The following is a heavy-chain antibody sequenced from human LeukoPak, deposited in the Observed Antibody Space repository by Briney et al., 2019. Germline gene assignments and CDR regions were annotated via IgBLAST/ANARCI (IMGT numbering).Heavy chain of an antibody. CDR1: GYSISSGYY. Sequence: SETLSLTCIVSGYSISSGYYWGWIRQPPGKGLEWIGSIYHSGSSLYNPSLKSRVTISVDTSKNQFSLKLSSVTAADTAVYYCARGNLDYEYGMDVWGQGTTVTVSS. CDR3: ARGNLDYEYGMDV. CDR2: IYHSGSS. J-gene: IGHJ6*02. V-gene: IGHV4-38-2*02.